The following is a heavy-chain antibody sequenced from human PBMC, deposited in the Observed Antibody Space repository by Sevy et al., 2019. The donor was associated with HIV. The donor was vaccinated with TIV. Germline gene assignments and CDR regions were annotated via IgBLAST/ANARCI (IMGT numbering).Heavy chain of an antibody. V-gene: IGHV3-73*01. D-gene: IGHD3-22*01. CDR3: TRRNNYYDSSGRPYWYFDL. CDR1: GFTFSGSA. Sequence: GGSLILSCAASGFTFSGSAMHWVRQASGKGLEWVGRIRSKANSYATAYAASVKGRFTISRDDSKNTAYLQMNSLKTEDTAVYYCTRRNNYYDSSGRPYWYFDLWGRGTLVTVSS. CDR2: IRSKANSYAT. J-gene: IGHJ2*01.